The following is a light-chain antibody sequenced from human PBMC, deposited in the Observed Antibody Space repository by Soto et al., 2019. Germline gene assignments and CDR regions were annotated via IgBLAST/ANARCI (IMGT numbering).Light chain of an antibody. CDR2: DVS. CDR3: SSYTSSSTGVV. CDR1: SSDVGGYNY. V-gene: IGLV2-14*01. Sequence: LTQPASVSGSPGQSITISCTGTSSDVGGYNYVSWYQQHPGKAPKLMIYDVSNRPSGVSNRFSGSKSGNTASLTISGLQAEDEADYYCSSYTSSSTGVVFGGGTQLTVL. J-gene: IGLJ2*01.